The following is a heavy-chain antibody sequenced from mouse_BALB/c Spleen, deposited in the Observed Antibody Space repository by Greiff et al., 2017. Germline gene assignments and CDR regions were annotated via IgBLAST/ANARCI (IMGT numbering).Heavy chain of an antibody. CDR3: AGDDDYGSSVSYYFAMDD. CDR2: IWAGGRT. V-gene: IGHV2-9*02. Sequence: VQLQQSGPGLVAPSQSLSITCTVSGFSLTSYGVHWVRQPPGKGLEWLGVIWAGGRTNYNSALMSRLSIIKDDATSKVFLKMNSLQTDDTAMYYCAGDDDYGSSVSYYFAMDDWGQGTSVTVSS. D-gene: IGHD1-1*01. J-gene: IGHJ4*01. CDR1: GFSLTSYG.